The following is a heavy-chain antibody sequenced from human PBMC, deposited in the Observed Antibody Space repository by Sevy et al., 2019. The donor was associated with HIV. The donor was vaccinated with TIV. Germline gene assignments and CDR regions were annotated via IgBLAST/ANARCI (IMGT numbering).Heavy chain of an antibody. Sequence: GGSLRLSCAASGFTFSSYAMSWVRQAPGKGLEWVSAIGGSGGSTYYADSVKGRFTISRDNSKNTLYLQMNSLRAEDTAVYYCAKGGWELRDAFDIWSQGTIVTVSS. CDR3: AKGGWELRDAFDI. CDR2: IGGSGGST. J-gene: IGHJ3*02. CDR1: GFTFSSYA. V-gene: IGHV3-23*01. D-gene: IGHD1-26*01.